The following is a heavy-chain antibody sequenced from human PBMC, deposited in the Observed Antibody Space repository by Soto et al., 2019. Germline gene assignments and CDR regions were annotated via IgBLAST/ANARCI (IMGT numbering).Heavy chain of an antibody. CDR3: AVEKADYDCLTAPTTFDI. CDR1: GGSFGGYY. Sequence: QVQLQQWGAGLLKPSETLSLNCGVSGGSFGGYYWSWIRHPPGKGLEWIGEINHSGSAEYNPSLKRRVTISVDTSKTQISLKPGAVTAADSAVYYGAVEKADYDCLTAPTTFDIWGQGTMVSVSS. D-gene: IGHD3-9*01. V-gene: IGHV4-34*01. CDR2: INHSGSA. J-gene: IGHJ3*02.